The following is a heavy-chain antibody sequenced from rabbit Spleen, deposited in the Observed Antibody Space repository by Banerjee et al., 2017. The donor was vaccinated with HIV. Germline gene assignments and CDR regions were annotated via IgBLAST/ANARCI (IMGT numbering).Heavy chain of an antibody. CDR1: GFSFSSSYF. D-gene: IGHD1-1*01. CDR3: ARGDSSGAYTTPDL. V-gene: IGHV1S45*01. Sequence: QEQLEESGGGLVQPEGSLTLTCTASGFSFSSSYFLYWVRQAPGKGLEWIACIYAGSSGTTYYASWAKGRFTISKTSSATVTLQMTSLTAADTATYFCARGDSSGAYTTPDLWGPGTLVTVS. CDR2: IYAGSSGTT. J-gene: IGHJ6*01.